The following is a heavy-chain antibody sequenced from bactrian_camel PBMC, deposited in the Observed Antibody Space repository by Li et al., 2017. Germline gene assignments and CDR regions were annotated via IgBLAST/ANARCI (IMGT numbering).Heavy chain of an antibody. J-gene: IGHJ4*01. D-gene: IGHD5*01. V-gene: IGHV3S1*01. CDR2: VYPGTGET. CDR3: AAAVGWGDLTARNYNY. CDR1: GYIDSSNC. Sequence: HVQLVESGGGSVQVGGSLRLSCAASGYIDSSNCMGWFRQRPGKEREGVAVVYPGTGETWYPESVKGRFTISQDKVKKTIILQMSSLKPDDTAMYYCAAAVGWGDLTARNYNYWGQGTQVTVS.